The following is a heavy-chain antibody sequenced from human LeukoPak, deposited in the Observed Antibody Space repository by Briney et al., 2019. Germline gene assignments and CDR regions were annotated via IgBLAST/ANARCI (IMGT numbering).Heavy chain of an antibody. J-gene: IGHJ4*02. CDR1: GDSITSTSYY. CDR3: ARGTDTPFDY. CDR2: IYYSGST. D-gene: IGHD1-14*01. V-gene: IGHV4-61*05. Sequence: SETLSLTCSVSGDSITSTSYYWGWIRQPPEKGLEWIGYIYYSGSTNYNPSLKSRVTISVDTSKNQFSLKLSSVTAADTAVYYCARGTDTPFDYWGQGTLVTVSS.